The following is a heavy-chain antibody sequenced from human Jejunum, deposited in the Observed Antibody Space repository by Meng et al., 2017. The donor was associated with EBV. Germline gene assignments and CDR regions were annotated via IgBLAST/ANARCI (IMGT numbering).Heavy chain of an antibody. D-gene: IGHD2-8*01. V-gene: IGHV3-23*01. CDR2: ISNSGGNT. Sequence: EVQLLESGGGVVRPGGALRLSCVASGFTFSDYAMSWVRQAPRKGLEWVSTISNSGGNTHYADSVKGRFTISRDNSKNTLYLQMNSLRAEDTAVYYCTKDVGVVLFDYWGQGTLVTVSS. CDR1: GFTFSDYA. J-gene: IGHJ4*02. CDR3: TKDVGVVLFDY.